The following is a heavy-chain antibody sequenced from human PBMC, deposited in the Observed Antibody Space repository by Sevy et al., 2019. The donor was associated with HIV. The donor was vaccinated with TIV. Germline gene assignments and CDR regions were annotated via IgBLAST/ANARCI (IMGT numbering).Heavy chain of an antibody. D-gene: IGHD3-16*01. V-gene: IGHV1-8*01. CDR1: GYTFTSYD. J-gene: IGHJ5*02. CDR3: ARVRAAYYYDGSVSMAYNGFDP. CDR2: MNPTSGNT. Sequence: ASVKVSCKASGYTFTSYDINWVRQAAGQGLEWMGWMNPTSGNTGYAQQFQGRVTMTRDTSISTAYMELNNLRSDDTAVYYCARVRAAYYYDGSVSMAYNGFDPWGQGTLVTVSS.